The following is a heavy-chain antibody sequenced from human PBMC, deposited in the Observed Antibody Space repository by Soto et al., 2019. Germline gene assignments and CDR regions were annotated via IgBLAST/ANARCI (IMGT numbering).Heavy chain of an antibody. CDR1: GFTFSSYS. CDR3: ASPPARDAFDI. V-gene: IGHV3-21*01. Sequence: GGSLRLSCAASGFTFSSYSMNWVRQAPGKGLEWVSSISSSSSYIYYADSVKGRFTISRDNAKNSLYLQMNSLRAEDTAVYYCASPPARDAFDIWGQGTMVTVSS. J-gene: IGHJ3*02. CDR2: ISSSSSYI.